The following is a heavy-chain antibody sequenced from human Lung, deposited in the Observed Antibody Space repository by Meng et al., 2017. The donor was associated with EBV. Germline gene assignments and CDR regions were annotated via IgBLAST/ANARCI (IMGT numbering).Heavy chain of an antibody. CDR2: IYDSGST. V-gene: IGHV4-30-4*08. Sequence: QLQESGQGLVKPSQTLALTCTVSGGSIRFGDYNWSWIRQPPGKGLEWIGYIYDSGSTSYNPSLMSRVTISVDTSRNQFSLKLTSVTAADTAVYYCAREYSSSSGLPGPWGQGTLVTVSS. J-gene: IGHJ5*02. CDR1: GGSIRFGDYN. D-gene: IGHD6-6*01. CDR3: AREYSSSSGLPGP.